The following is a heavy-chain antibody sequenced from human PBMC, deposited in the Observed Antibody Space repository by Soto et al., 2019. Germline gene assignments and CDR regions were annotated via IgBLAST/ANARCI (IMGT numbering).Heavy chain of an antibody. CDR3: ARDKEWLVRGDAFDI. J-gene: IGHJ3*02. CDR1: GFTFSSYG. Sequence: QVQLVESGGGVVQPGRSLRLSCAASGFTFSSYGMHWVRQAPGKGLEWVAVIWYDGSNKYYADSVKGRFTISRDNSKNTLYRQMNSLRAEDTAVYYCARDKEWLVRGDAFDIWGQGTMVTVSS. V-gene: IGHV3-33*01. CDR2: IWYDGSNK. D-gene: IGHD6-19*01.